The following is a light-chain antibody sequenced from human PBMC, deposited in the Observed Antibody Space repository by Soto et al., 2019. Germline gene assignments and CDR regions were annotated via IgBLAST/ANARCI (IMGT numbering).Light chain of an antibody. J-gene: IGKJ1*01. CDR1: QSVSSSY. CDR3: QQYGDSPRT. CDR2: GAS. Sequence: EIVLMPSPGTLSLSQGERATLSCRASQSVSSSYLAWYQQKPGQAPRLLIYGASSRATGIPDRFSGSGSGTDFTLTISRLEPEDFAVYYCQQYGDSPRTFGQGTKVDIK. V-gene: IGKV3-20*01.